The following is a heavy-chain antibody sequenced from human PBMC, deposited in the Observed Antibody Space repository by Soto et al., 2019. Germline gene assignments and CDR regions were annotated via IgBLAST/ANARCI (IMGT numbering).Heavy chain of an antibody. Sequence: QVQLVQSGAEVKKPGSSVKVSCKASGGTFSSYAISWVRQAPGQGLEWMGGIIPIFGTANYAQKFQGRVTITADESTSTAYMELSSLRSEETAVYYCARNYHCSSNSCYRYYYYGMDVWGQGTTVTVSS. CDR1: GGTFSSYA. D-gene: IGHD2-2*02. CDR2: IIPIFGTA. J-gene: IGHJ6*02. CDR3: ARNYHCSSNSCYRYYYYGMDV. V-gene: IGHV1-69*01.